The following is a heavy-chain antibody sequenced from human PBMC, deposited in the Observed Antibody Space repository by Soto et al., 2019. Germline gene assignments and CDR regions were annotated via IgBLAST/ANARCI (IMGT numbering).Heavy chain of an antibody. D-gene: IGHD6-13*01. J-gene: IGHJ4*02. CDR3: ARDSGAKLSSS. Sequence: GASVKVSCEASGGTFSSYRINWVRQAPGQGLEWVGGIVPIYRTADYAQKFQGIVTITADESARTAYLEVRSLKSQDTAVYYCARDSGAKLSSSWGQGTLVTVSS. V-gene: IGHV1-69*13. CDR2: IVPIYRTA. CDR1: GGTFSSYR.